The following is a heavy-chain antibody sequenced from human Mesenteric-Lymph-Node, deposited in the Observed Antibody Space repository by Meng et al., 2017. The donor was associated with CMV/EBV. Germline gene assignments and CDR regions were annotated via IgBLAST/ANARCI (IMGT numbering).Heavy chain of an antibody. CDR3: ARGQGTYSSSWYSYYFDY. CDR1: GFPFSSYW. CDR2: IKQDGREK. Sequence: GESLKTSCAASGFPFSSYWLSWVRQAPGKGLEWVANIKQDGREKYYVDSVKGRFTIPRDNAKNSLYLQMYSLRAEDTAVYYCARGQGTYSSSWYSYYFDYWGQGTLVTVSS. D-gene: IGHD6-13*01. V-gene: IGHV3-7*01. J-gene: IGHJ4*02.